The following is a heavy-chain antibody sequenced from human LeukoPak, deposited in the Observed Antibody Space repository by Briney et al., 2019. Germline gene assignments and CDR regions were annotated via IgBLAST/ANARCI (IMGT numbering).Heavy chain of an antibody. D-gene: IGHD3-16*01. CDR1: GDSVTSTNW. J-gene: IGHJ4*02. V-gene: IGHV4-4*02. CDR3: ARYYDYVWGKSFYFDY. CDR2: IYYTGTV. Sequence: PSETLSLTCDVSGDSVTSTNWWSWVRQSPGKGLEWIGEIYYTGTVNYNASLESRVTMSVDKSKNQFSLKRSSVTAADTAVYYCARYYDYVWGKSFYFDYWGQGALVTVSS.